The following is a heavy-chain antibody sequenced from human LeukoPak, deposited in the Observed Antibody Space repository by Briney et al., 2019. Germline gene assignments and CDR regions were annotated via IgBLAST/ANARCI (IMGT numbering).Heavy chain of an antibody. CDR3: AKMSGGTAAAGTKYYFDY. V-gene: IGHV3-23*01. J-gene: IGHJ4*02. D-gene: IGHD6-13*01. CDR2: IIGSGGTT. Sequence: GGSLRLSCAASGFTFSTYAMSWVRQAPGKGLEWVSTIIGSGGTTYYADSVKGRFTISRDNSKNTLYLEMNSLRAEDTAVYYCAKMSGGTAAAGTKYYFDYWGQGTLVTVSS. CDR1: GFTFSTYA.